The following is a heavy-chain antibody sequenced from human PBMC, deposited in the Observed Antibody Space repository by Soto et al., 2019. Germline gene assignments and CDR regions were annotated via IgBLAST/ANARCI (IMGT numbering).Heavy chain of an antibody. CDR3: AREALYYYDSSGPPDAFDI. V-gene: IGHV3-33*01. D-gene: IGHD3-22*01. Sequence: GGSLRLSCAASGFTFSSYGMHWVRQAPGKGLEWVAVIWYDGSNKYYADSVKGRFTISRDNSKNTLYLQMNSLRAEDTAVYYCAREALYYYDSSGPPDAFDIWGQGTMVTVSS. CDR1: GFTFSSYG. J-gene: IGHJ3*02. CDR2: IWYDGSNK.